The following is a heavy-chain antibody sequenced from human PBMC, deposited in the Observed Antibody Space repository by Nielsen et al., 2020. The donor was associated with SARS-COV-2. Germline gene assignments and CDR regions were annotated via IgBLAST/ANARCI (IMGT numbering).Heavy chain of an antibody. Sequence: GESLKISCAASGFTFSSYGMHWVRQAPGKGLEWVAVISYDGSNKYYADSVKGRFTISRDNSKNTLYLQMNSLRAEDTAVYYCAKDQYGDYVRPYYYYYGMDVWGQGTTVTVSS. V-gene: IGHV3-30*18. CDR2: ISYDGSNK. CDR1: GFTFSSYG. D-gene: IGHD4-17*01. CDR3: AKDQYGDYVRPYYYYYGMDV. J-gene: IGHJ6*02.